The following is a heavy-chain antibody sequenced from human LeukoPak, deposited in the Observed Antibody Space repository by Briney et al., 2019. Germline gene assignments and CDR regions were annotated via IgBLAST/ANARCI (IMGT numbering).Heavy chain of an antibody. CDR1: GFTFSSYW. J-gene: IGHJ6*03. Sequence: GGSLRLSCAASGFTFSSYWVSWVRQAPGKGLEWVANIKQDGSEKYYVDSVKGRFTISRDNAKNSLYLQMNSLRAEDTAVYYCASTPSIQLWSFYYYYYMDVWGKGTTVTVSS. CDR3: ASTPSIQLWSFYYYYYMDV. D-gene: IGHD5-18*01. V-gene: IGHV3-7*01. CDR2: IKQDGSEK.